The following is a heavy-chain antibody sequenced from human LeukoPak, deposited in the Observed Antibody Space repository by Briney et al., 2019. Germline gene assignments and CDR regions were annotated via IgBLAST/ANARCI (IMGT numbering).Heavy chain of an antibody. V-gene: IGHV1-46*01. CDR3: ARDQSATVTTTYYYYYMDV. D-gene: IGHD4-17*01. Sequence: ASVKVSCKASGYTFTSYYMHWVRQAPGQGLEWMGIINPSGGSTSYAQKFQGRVTMTRDMSTSTVYMELSSLRSEDTAVYYSARDQSATVTTTYYYYYMDVWGKGTTVTVSS. J-gene: IGHJ6*03. CDR1: GYTFTSYY. CDR2: INPSGGST.